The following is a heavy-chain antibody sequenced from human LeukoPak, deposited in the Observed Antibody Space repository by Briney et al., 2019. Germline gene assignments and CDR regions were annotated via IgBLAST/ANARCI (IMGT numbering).Heavy chain of an antibody. CDR3: ARDSEGLRFGETFQEY. V-gene: IGHV1-69*06. D-gene: IGHD3-16*01. J-gene: IGHJ4*02. CDR1: GGTFSSYA. Sequence: SVKVSCKASGGTFSSYAISWVRQAPGQGLEWMGRIIPIFGTANYAQKFQGRVTITADKSTSTAYMELSSLRSEATAVYYCARDSEGLRFGETFQEYWGQGTLGNVS. CDR2: IIPIFGTA.